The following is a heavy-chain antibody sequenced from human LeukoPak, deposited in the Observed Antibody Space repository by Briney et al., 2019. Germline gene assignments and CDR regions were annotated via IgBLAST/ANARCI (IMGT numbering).Heavy chain of an antibody. V-gene: IGHV4-59*08. CDR2: ISYSGGT. CDR3: AKQDRGTGIAAGLDY. CDR1: GALISSYY. D-gene: IGHD6-13*01. Sequence: SETLSLTCNVSGALISSYYWSWIRQPPGKGLEWIGYISYSGGTNYNPSLKSRVTISVDMSKNHFSLRLSSVTAADTAVYHCAKQDRGTGIAAGLDYWGQGTLVTVSS. J-gene: IGHJ4*02.